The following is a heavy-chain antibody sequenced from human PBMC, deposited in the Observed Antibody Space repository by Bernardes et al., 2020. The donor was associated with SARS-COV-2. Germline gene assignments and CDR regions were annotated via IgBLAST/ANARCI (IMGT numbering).Heavy chain of an antibody. Sequence: GGSLRLCCAASGFNFSSYAMNWVRQAPGKGLQWVSSITASTTYIQYTDSVEGRFTVSRDNAKNSLYLEMTSLRVEDTAIYYCARILRDNGFGSGYYDLWGRGTLVIVSS. V-gene: IGHV3-21*01. CDR1: GFNFSSYA. CDR3: ARILRDNGFGSGYYDL. J-gene: IGHJ2*01. CDR2: ITASTTYI. D-gene: IGHD4-17*01.